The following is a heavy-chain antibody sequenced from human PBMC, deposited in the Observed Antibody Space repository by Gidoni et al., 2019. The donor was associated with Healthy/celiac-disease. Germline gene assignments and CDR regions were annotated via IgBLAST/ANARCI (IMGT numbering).Heavy chain of an antibody. J-gene: IGHJ5*02. CDR1: AGTFISYA. D-gene: IGHD3-10*01. CDR2: ISPICGTA. V-gene: IGHV1-69*01. CDR3: APLGGSGRGWFDP. Sequence: QVQLVQSGAEVKKPGSSVKFSCKASAGTFISYAISWVRQAPGTGLEWMGGISPICGTANYAQKFQGRVTITADESTSTAYMELSSLRSEDTAVYYCAPLGGSGRGWFDPWGQGTLVTVSS.